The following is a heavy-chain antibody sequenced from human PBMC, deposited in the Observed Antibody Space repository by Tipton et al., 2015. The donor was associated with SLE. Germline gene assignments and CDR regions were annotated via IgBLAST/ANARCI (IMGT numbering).Heavy chain of an antibody. Sequence: QSGAEVKKPGSSVKVSCKDSGGTFSSYAISWVRQAPGQGLEWMGGIITIFGTANYAQKFQGRVTITTDESTSTAYMELSSLRSEDTAVYYCARANPIAAAGIDFDYWVQGSLVSVSS. V-gene: IGHV1-69*05. CDR3: ARANPIAAAGIDFDY. D-gene: IGHD6-13*01. J-gene: IGHJ4*02. CDR2: IITIFGTA. CDR1: GGTFSSYA.